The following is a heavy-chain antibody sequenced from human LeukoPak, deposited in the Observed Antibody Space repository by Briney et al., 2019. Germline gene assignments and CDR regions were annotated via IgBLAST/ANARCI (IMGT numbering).Heavy chain of an antibody. J-gene: IGHJ3*02. D-gene: IGHD1-20*01. Sequence: ASVKVSCKASGYTFTCYYMHWVRQAPGQGLEWMGWINPNSGGTNYAQKFQGWVTMTRDTSISTAYMELSRLRSDDTAVYYCARGGITGTTRGPTRLNDAFDIWGQGTVVTVSS. CDR3: ARGGITGTTRGPTRLNDAFDI. CDR1: GYTFTCYY. CDR2: INPNSGGT. V-gene: IGHV1-2*04.